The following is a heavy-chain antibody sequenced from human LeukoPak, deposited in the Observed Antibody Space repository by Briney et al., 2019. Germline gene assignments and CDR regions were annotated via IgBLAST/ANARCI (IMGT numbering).Heavy chain of an antibody. D-gene: IGHD2-2*02. V-gene: IGHV3-23*01. CDR3: AKDAVIVVVPAAIREDAFDI. CDR1: GFTFSSYA. Sequence: HPGGSLRLSCAASGFTFSSYAMSWVRQAPGKGLEWVSAISGSGGSTYYADSVKGRFTISRDNSKNTLYLQMNSLRAEDTAVYYCAKDAVIVVVPAAIREDAFDIWGQGTMVTVSS. J-gene: IGHJ3*02. CDR2: ISGSGGST.